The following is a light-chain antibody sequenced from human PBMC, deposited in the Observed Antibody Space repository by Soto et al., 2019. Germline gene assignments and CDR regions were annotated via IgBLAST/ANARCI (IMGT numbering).Light chain of an antibody. V-gene: IGKV3-20*01. CDR2: GAS. J-gene: IGKJ1*01. CDR3: QQYSTSPWT. Sequence: EIVLTQSPGTLSLSPGERATLSCTASQRVSNNYVAWYQQIPGQPPRVLIKGASTGALGIPDRFSGSGSGTYFTLIITRLEPEDFAVYYWQQYSTSPWTFGQGTQVELK. CDR1: QRVSNNY.